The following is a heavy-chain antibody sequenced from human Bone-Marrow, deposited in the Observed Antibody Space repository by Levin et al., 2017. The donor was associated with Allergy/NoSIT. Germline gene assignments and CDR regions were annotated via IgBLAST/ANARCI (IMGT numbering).Heavy chain of an antibody. J-gene: IGHJ4*02. CDR1: GFSLSTSAMC. D-gene: IGHD6-19*01. V-gene: IGHV2-70*17. Sequence: RVSGPTLVKPTQTLTLTCTFSGFSLSTSAMCVSWVRQPPGKAPEWLARIDWDDEKFYSPSLRTRLTISKDTSKNQVVLTMTNMDPVDTATYYCARIISVSGWDHDSWGQGTLVTVSS. CDR2: IDWDDEK. CDR3: ARIISVSGWDHDS.